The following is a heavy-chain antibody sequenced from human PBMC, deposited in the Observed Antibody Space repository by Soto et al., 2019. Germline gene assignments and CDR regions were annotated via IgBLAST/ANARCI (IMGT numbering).Heavy chain of an antibody. D-gene: IGHD5-18*01. V-gene: IGHV3-30*18. J-gene: IGHJ4*02. Sequence: QVQLVESGGGVVQPGRSLRLSCAASGFTFSSYGMHWVRQAPRKGLEWVAVISYDGSNKYYADSVKGRFTTSRDNSKNTLYLQMHSLRADDTAVYYCANDILEMATAKDPGFFGYLGQGALVTVSS. CDR3: ANDILEMATAKDPGFFGY. CDR2: ISYDGSNK. CDR1: GFTFSSYG.